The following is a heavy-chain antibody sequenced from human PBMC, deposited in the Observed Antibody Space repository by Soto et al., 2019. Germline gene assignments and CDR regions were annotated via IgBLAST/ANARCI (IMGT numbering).Heavy chain of an antibody. V-gene: IGHV4-31*03. CDR2: ISYSGST. CDR3: ARDALSRDSI. CDR1: GGSISSGGYY. Sequence: QVQLQESGPGLVKPSQTLSLTCTVSGGSISSGGYYWSWIRQHPGKGLEWIGYISYSGSTYYNPCLEIRVTISVDTTKIQFSLKLSSVTAADTAVYYCARDALSRDSIWGQGTLVTVSS. J-gene: IGHJ4*02. D-gene: IGHD3-22*01.